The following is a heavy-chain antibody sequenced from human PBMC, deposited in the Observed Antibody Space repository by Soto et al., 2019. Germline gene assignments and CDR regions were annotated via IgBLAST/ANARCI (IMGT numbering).Heavy chain of an antibody. CDR3: AKDIGGGWIDY. Sequence: QVQLAESGGGVVQPGRSLRLSCAASGFTFSSYGMHWVRQAPGKGLEWVAVISYDGSNKYYADSVKGRFTISRDNSKNTLYLQMNSLRAEDTAVYYCAKDIGGGWIDYWCQGTLVTVSS. CDR1: GFTFSSYG. D-gene: IGHD3-16*01. CDR2: ISYDGSNK. J-gene: IGHJ4*02. V-gene: IGHV3-30*18.